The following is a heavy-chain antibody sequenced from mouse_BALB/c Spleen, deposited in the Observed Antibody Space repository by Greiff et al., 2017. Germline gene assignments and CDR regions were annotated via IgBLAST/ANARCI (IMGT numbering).Heavy chain of an antibody. J-gene: IGHJ3*01. CDR3: ARSTMRTWFAY. Sequence: ESGPGLVKPSQSLSLTCSVTGYSITSGYYWNWIRQFPGNKLEWMGYISYDGSNNYNPSLKNRISITRDTSKNQFFLKLNSVTTEDTATYYCARSTMRTWFAYWGQGTLVTVSA. V-gene: IGHV3-6*02. CDR1: GYSITSGYY. CDR2: ISYDGSN. D-gene: IGHD2-4*01.